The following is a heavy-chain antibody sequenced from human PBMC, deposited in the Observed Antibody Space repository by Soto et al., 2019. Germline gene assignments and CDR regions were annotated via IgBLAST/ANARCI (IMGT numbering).Heavy chain of an antibody. V-gene: IGHV6-1*01. CDR2: TYYRSKWYN. CDR3: ARDHPHSDIVLMVYVVGAFDI. J-gene: IGHJ3*02. D-gene: IGHD2-8*01. CDR1: GDSVSSNSAA. Sequence: SPTLSLTCAISGDSVSSNSAAWNWIRQSPSRGLEWLGRTYYRSKWYNDYAVSVKSRITINPDTSKNQFSLQLNSVTPEDTAVYYCARDHPHSDIVLMVYVVGAFDIWGQGTMVTVSS.